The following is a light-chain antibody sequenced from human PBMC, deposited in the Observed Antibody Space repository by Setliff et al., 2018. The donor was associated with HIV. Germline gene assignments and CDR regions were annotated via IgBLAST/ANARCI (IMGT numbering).Light chain of an antibody. CDR1: NSDVGGYNY. CDR2: DVS. CDR3: CSYAGSYTYV. Sequence: QSVLTQPRSVSGFPGQSVTISCTGTNSDVGGYNYVSWYQQHPGKAPKLMIYDVSKRPSGVPDRFSGSKSGNTASLTISGLQAEDEADYYCCSYAGSYTYVFGTGTKVTVL. V-gene: IGLV2-11*01. J-gene: IGLJ1*01.